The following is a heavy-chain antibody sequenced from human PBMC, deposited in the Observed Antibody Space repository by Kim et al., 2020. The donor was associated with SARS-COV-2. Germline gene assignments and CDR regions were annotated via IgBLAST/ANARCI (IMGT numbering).Heavy chain of an antibody. D-gene: IGHD3-10*01. CDR2: ISYDGSNK. J-gene: IGHJ6*02. Sequence: GGSLRLSCAASGFTFSSYGMHWVRQAPGKGLEWVAVISYDGSNKYYADSVKGRFTISRDNSKNTLYLQMNSLRAEDTAVYYCAKESGSGSYYAWSYYYYGMDVWAQGTTVPVS. CDR1: GFTFSSYG. V-gene: IGHV3-30*18. CDR3: AKESGSGSYYAWSYYYYGMDV.